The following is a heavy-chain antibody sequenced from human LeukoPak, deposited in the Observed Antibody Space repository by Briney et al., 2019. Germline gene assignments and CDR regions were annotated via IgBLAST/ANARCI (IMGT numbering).Heavy chain of an antibody. J-gene: IGHJ4*02. D-gene: IGHD3-22*01. CDR1: GFTFSSYA. V-gene: IGHV3-30*04. Sequence: GGSLRLSCAASGFTFSSYATHWVRQAPGKGLEWVAVISYDGSNKYYADSVKGRFTISRDNSKNTLYLQMNSLRAEDTAVYYCARGSLSPYYDSSDFRYTLPGYWGQGTLVTVSS. CDR2: ISYDGSNK. CDR3: ARGSLSPYYDSSDFRYTLPGY.